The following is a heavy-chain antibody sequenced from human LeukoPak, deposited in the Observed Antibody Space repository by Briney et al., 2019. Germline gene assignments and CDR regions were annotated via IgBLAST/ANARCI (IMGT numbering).Heavy chain of an antibody. V-gene: IGHV3-30*04. J-gene: IGHJ4*02. D-gene: IGHD6-19*01. Sequence: GRSLRLSCAASGFTFSSYAMHWVRQAPGKGLEWVAVISYDGRNKYDADSVKGRFTISRDNSKNTLFLQMNRLRADDTAVYYCARGLEEQWLTTDYWGQGTLVNVSS. CDR1: GFTFSSYA. CDR2: ISYDGRNK. CDR3: ARGLEEQWLTTDY.